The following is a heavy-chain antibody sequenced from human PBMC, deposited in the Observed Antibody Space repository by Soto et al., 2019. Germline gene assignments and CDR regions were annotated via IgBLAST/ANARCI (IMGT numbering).Heavy chain of an antibody. D-gene: IGHD4-17*01. Sequence: SETLCLTCTVPGGSSSSSSSYWGWIRQPPGKGLEWIGSIYYSGGTYYNPSLKSRVTISVDTSKNQFSLKLSSVTAADTAVYYCARHSPDLGTVFDYWGQGTLVTGS. CDR2: IYYSGGT. CDR3: ARHSPDLGTVFDY. J-gene: IGHJ4*02. CDR1: GGSSSSSSSY. V-gene: IGHV4-39*01.